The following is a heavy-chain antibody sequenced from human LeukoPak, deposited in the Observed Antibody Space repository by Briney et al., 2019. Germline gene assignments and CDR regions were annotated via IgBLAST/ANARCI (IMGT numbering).Heavy chain of an antibody. CDR1: GFTFSSYA. CDR3: ARESPVAATGRSWFDP. D-gene: IGHD6-13*01. V-gene: IGHV3-23*01. Sequence: GGSLRLSCAASGFTFSSYAMAWVRQAPGKGLEWVSTITGSNGYTYYADSVKGRFTISRDNSKNTLYLQMNSLRAEDTAIYYCARESPVAATGRSWFDPWGQGTPVTVSS. CDR2: ITGSNGYT. J-gene: IGHJ5*02.